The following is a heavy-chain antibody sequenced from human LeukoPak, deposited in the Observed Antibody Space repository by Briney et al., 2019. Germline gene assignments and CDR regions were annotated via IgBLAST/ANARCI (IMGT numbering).Heavy chain of an antibody. Sequence: PGGSLRLSCAASGFTFSTYAMSWVRQAPGKGLEWVSTISGSGDSAYYADSVKGRFTISRDNSKNTLYLQMNSLRDEDTAVYYCARDSASGYYFFNYWGRGTLVTVSS. V-gene: IGHV3-23*01. J-gene: IGHJ4*02. CDR1: GFTFSTYA. D-gene: IGHD5-12*01. CDR2: ISGSGDSA. CDR3: ARDSASGYYFFNY.